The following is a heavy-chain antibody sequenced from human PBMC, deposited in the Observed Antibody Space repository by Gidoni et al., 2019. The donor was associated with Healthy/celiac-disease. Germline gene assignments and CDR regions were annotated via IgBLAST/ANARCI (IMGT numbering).Heavy chain of an antibody. Sequence: QLQLQESGPGLVKPSETLSLTCTVSGGSISSSSYYWGWIRQPPGKGLEWIGSIYYRGRTYYNPSLKRRVTISVDTSKNQFSLKLSSVTAADTAVYYCASEYSSSSGPIDYWGQGTLVTVSS. D-gene: IGHD6-6*01. J-gene: IGHJ4*02. CDR3: ASEYSSSSGPIDY. V-gene: IGHV4-39*01. CDR2: IYYRGRT. CDR1: GGSISSSSYY.